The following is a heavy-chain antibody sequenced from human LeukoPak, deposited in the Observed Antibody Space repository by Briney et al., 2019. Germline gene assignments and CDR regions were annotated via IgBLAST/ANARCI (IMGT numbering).Heavy chain of an antibody. CDR1: GFTFSSYW. V-gene: IGHV3-48*04. Sequence: GGSLRLSCAASGFTFSSYWMSWVRQAPGKGLEWVSYISSSGSTIYYADSVKGRFTISRDNAKKSLYLQMNSLRAEDTAVYYCARERGLGFGEPHHFDYWGQGTLVTVSS. D-gene: IGHD3-10*01. CDR2: ISSSGSTI. CDR3: ARERGLGFGEPHHFDY. J-gene: IGHJ4*02.